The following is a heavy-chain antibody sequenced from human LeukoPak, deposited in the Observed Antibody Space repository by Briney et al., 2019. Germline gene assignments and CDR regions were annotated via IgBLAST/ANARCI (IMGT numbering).Heavy chain of an antibody. V-gene: IGHV3-23*01. CDR2: ISGSDGST. J-gene: IGHJ4*02. CDR3: VRDGQGSTPLDY. Sequence: GGSLRLSCAASGFTFSSYAMTWVRQAPGKGLEWVSSISGSDGSTYYADSVKGRFTISRDNSKNTLYLQMNSLRAEDTAVYFCVRDGQGSTPLDYWGQGTLVTVSS. CDR1: GFTFSSYA. D-gene: IGHD2-15*01.